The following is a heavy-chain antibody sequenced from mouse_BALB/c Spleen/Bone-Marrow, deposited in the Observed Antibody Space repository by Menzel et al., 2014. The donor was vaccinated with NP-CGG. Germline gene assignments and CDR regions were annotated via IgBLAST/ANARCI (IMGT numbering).Heavy chain of an antibody. CDR1: GYTFTDFA. D-gene: IGHD2-1*01. V-gene: IGHV1-67*01. CDR3: TRKTIYFGNSVDFDY. Sequence: VQLQQSGAELVRPGVSVKISCKGSGYTFTDFAIHWVKQSHTKSLEWIGVISPYYVDGGYNQKFKGKATLTADESSSTAYMGLRSLTSEDSAVYYCTRKTIYFGNSVDFDYWGQGTTLSVSS. CDR2: ISPYYVDG. J-gene: IGHJ2*01.